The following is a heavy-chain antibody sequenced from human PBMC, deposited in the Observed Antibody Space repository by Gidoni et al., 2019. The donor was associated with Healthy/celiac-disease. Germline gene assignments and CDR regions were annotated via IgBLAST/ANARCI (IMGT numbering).Heavy chain of an antibody. CDR3: AKDRSSWYYDY. V-gene: IGHV3-30*18. Sequence: QVQLVESGGGVVQPGRSRRLSCAASGFTFSSYGMHWVRQAPGKGLEWGAVISDDGSNKYYADSVKGRFTISRDNSKNTLYLQMNSLRAEDTAVYYCAKDRSSWYYDYWGQGTLVTVSS. J-gene: IGHJ4*02. D-gene: IGHD6-13*01. CDR2: ISDDGSNK. CDR1: GFTFSSYG.